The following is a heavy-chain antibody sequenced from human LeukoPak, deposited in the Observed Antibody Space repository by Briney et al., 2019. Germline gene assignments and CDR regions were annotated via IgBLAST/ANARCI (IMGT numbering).Heavy chain of an antibody. D-gene: IGHD3-3*01. J-gene: IGHJ4*02. Sequence: GGSLRLSCAASGFTFSSYSMNWVRQAPGKGLEWVSYISSSSSTIYYADSVKGRFTISRDNAKNSLYLQMNSLRAEDTAVYYCARDPWSGTTHFDYWGQGTLVTVSS. CDR1: GFTFSSYS. CDR3: ARDPWSGTTHFDY. V-gene: IGHV3-48*01. CDR2: ISSSSSTI.